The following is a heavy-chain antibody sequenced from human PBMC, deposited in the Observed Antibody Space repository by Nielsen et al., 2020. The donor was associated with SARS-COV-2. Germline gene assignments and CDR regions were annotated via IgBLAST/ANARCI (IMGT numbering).Heavy chain of an antibody. J-gene: IGHJ4*02. Sequence: GESLKISCAASGFSFSSYGVHWVRQDPGKGLEWVAVISYDGSNKYYADSVKGRFTISRDNSKNTLYLQMNSLRAEDTAVYYCAPTVAAPTLFWGQGTLVTVSS. D-gene: IGHD2-15*01. CDR1: GFSFSSYG. CDR3: APTVAAPTLF. CDR2: ISYDGSNK. V-gene: IGHV3-30*03.